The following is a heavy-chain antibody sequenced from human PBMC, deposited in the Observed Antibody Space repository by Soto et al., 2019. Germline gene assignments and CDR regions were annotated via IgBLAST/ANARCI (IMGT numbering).Heavy chain of an antibody. CDR3: ARDGYNYGHPGDFDY. J-gene: IGHJ4*02. Sequence: QVQLVESGGGVVQPGRSLRLSCAASGFTFSSYGMHWVRQAPGKGLEWVAVIWYDGSNKYYADSVKGRFTISRDNSKNTLYLQMNRLRAEDTAVYYSARDGYNYGHPGDFDYWGQGTLVTVSS. CDR2: IWYDGSNK. CDR1: GFTFSSYG. D-gene: IGHD5-12*01. V-gene: IGHV3-33*01.